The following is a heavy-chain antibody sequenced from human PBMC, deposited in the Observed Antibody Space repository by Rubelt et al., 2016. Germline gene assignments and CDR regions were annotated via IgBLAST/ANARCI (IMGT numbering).Heavy chain of an antibody. CDR3: ASSSYSSSWGYFDS. Sequence: GWIRQPPGKGLEWIGSIYYSGTTYYNPSLKSRVTISLDTSKNQFSLKLGSVTAADTAIYYCASSSYSSSWGYFDSWGQGSLVTVSS. V-gene: IGHV4-39*01. D-gene: IGHD6-13*01. CDR2: IYYSGTT. J-gene: IGHJ4*02.